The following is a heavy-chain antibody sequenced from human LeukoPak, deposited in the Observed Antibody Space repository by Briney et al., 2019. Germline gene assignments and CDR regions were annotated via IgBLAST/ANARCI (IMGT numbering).Heavy chain of an antibody. CDR3: ARDRQYASGSPIDY. CDR1: GFTFTDYY. CDR2: ISTSGTTI. J-gene: IGHJ4*02. V-gene: IGHV3-11*01. D-gene: IGHD3-10*01. Sequence: PGGSLRLSCAASGFTFTDYYMSWIRQAPGKGLEWVSYISTSGTTIYYADSVKGRFTISRDNAKNSLYLQMNSLRAEDTAVYYCARDRQYASGSPIDYWGQGTLVTVSS.